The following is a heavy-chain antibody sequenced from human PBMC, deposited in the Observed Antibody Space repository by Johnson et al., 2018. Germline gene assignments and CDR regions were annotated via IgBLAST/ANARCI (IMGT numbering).Heavy chain of an antibody. CDR2: IRSKAYGGTT. Sequence: VQLVESGGGLVQPGRSLRLSCTASGFTFGDYAMSWFRQAPGKGLEWVGFIRSKAYGGTTESAASVKGRFTISRDDPKTIAYLQMNSLNTEDTVVYYCTGSYYDFWSGYYNAFDIWGQGTMVTVSS. J-gene: IGHJ3*02. CDR1: GFTFGDYA. CDR3: TGSYYDFWSGYYNAFDI. V-gene: IGHV3-49*03. D-gene: IGHD3-3*01.